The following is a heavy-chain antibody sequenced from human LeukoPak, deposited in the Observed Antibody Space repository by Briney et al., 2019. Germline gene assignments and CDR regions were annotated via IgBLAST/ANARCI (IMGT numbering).Heavy chain of an antibody. J-gene: IGHJ1*01. CDR2: IRSKANSYAT. D-gene: IGHD4-23*01. CDR1: GFTFSGSA. CDR3: ARLDYGGNSIEYFQH. V-gene: IGHV3-73*01. Sequence: GGSLKLSCAASGFTFSGSAMHWVRQASGKGLEWVGRIRSKANSYATAYAASVKGRFTISRDDSKNTAYLQMNSLKTEDTAVYYCARLDYGGNSIEYFQHWGQGTLVTVSS.